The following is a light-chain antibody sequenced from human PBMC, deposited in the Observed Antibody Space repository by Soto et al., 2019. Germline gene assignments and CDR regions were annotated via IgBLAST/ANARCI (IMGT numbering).Light chain of an antibody. CDR3: SSYTSSSTLYV. V-gene: IGLV2-14*01. Sequence: QSALTQPVSVSGSPGQTITISCTGTSSDVGNYNYVSWYQQHPGKAPKLIIYEVNNRPSGISNRFSGSKSGNTASLTISGLQAEDEADYYCSSYTSSSTLYVFGGGTKVTVL. CDR1: SSDVGNYNY. CDR2: EVN. J-gene: IGLJ1*01.